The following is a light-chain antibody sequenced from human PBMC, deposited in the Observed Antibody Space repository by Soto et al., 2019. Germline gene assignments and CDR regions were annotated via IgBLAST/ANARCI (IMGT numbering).Light chain of an antibody. J-gene: IGLJ2*01. Sequence: QSALSQPPSASGSPGQSVTISCTGTSSDVGGYNYVSWYQHHPDKAPKLIIYEVYKRPSGVPDRFSGSKSGNTDSLTVSGLHAEDESEYYCSSYAASDSFVFFGCGTKLTVL. CDR1: SSDVGGYNY. V-gene: IGLV2-8*01. CDR2: EVY. CDR3: SSYAASDSFVF.